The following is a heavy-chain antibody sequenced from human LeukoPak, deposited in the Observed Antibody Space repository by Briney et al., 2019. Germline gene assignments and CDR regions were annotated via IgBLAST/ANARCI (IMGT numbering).Heavy chain of an antibody. Sequence: ASVKVSCKASGYTFTSYGISWVRQAPGQGREWMGWISAYNGNTNYAQKLQGRVTMTTDTSTSTAYMELRSLRSDDTAVYYCASFDRNRGSFDIWGQGTMGTVS. CDR3: ASFDRNRGSFDI. CDR1: GYTFTSYG. D-gene: IGHD1-14*01. CDR2: ISAYNGNT. V-gene: IGHV1-18*01. J-gene: IGHJ3*02.